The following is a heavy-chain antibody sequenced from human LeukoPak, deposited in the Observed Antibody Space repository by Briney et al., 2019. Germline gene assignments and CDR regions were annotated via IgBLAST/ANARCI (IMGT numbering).Heavy chain of an antibody. Sequence: PSETLSLTCIVSGGSVSSSNYYWGWIRQPPGKGLEWIGEINHSGSTNYNPSLKSRVTISVDTSKNQFSLKLSSVTAADTAVYYCARTRRSVVVVAANVFHYYYYMDVWGKGTTVTVSS. CDR3: ARTRRSVVVVAANVFHYYYYMDV. J-gene: IGHJ6*03. CDR1: GGSVSSSNYY. D-gene: IGHD2-15*01. CDR2: INHSGST. V-gene: IGHV4-39*07.